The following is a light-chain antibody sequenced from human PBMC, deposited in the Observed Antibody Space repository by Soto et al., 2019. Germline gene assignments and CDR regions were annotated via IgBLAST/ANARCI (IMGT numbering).Light chain of an antibody. Sequence: QSVLTQPASVSGSPGQSITISCTGTSSDVGNYNYVSWHQHHPGKAPNLMINDVSNRPSGVSSRFSGSKSGNTASLTISGLQAEDEADYYCSSYTSSDTYVFGTGTKLTVL. CDR2: DVS. CDR3: SSYTSSDTYV. V-gene: IGLV2-14*03. CDR1: SSDVGNYNY. J-gene: IGLJ1*01.